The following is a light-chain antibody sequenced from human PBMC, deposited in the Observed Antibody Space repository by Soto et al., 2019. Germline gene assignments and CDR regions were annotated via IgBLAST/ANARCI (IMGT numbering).Light chain of an antibody. CDR1: NIGSED. V-gene: IGLV3-21*02. J-gene: IGLJ3*02. CDR2: DDS. Sequence: SYDLTQPPSVSVAPGQTASITCGGSNIGSEDVHWYQQKPGQAPVLVVYDDSDRPSGIPERFSGSNSGNTATLTISRVEDGDEADYYCQVWDINTDHWVFGGGTKLTVL. CDR3: QVWDINTDHWV.